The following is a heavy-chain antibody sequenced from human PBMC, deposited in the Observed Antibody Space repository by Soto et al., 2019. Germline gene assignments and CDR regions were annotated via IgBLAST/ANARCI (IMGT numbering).Heavy chain of an antibody. D-gene: IGHD1-26*01. Sequence: QLQLQESGPGLVKPSETLSLTCTVSGGSISSSSYYWGWIRQPPGKGLEWIGSIYYSGSTYYNPSLKSRVTISVDTSKNQFSLKLSSVTAADTAVYYCATQVGAPYYFDYWGQGTLVTVSS. J-gene: IGHJ4*02. CDR3: ATQVGAPYYFDY. CDR2: IYYSGST. V-gene: IGHV4-39*01. CDR1: GGSISSSSYY.